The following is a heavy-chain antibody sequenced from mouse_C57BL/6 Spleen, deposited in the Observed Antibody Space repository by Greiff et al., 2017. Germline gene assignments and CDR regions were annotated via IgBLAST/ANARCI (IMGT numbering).Heavy chain of an antibody. D-gene: IGHD4-1*01. V-gene: IGHV1-81*01. CDR1: GYTFTSYG. CDR3: ARDGTYYFDY. J-gene: IGHJ2*01. Sequence: LVESGAELARPGASVKLSCKASGYTFTSYGISWVKQRTGQGLEWIGEIYPRSGNTYYNEKFKGKATLTADKSSSTAYMELRSLTSEDSAVYFCARDGTYYFDYWGQGTTLTVSS. CDR2: IYPRSGNT.